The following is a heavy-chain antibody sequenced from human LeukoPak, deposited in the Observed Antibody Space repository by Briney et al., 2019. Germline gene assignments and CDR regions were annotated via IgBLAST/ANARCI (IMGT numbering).Heavy chain of an antibody. CDR2: IDHSGST. CDR3: ARGLRFHIGSGNWFDL. J-gene: IGHJ5*02. Sequence: SGTLSLTCAVSGGTFRGFFWSWIRQPPGKGPAWMGEIDHSGSTNYDPSLESRVTLSVDTSKNQVSLTLNSVTAADTAVYYCARGLRFHIGSGNWFDLWGQGTLVTVSS. CDR1: GGTFRGFF. D-gene: IGHD3-10*01. V-gene: IGHV4-34*01.